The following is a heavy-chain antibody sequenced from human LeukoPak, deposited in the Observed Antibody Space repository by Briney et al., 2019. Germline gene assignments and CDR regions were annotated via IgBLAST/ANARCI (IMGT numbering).Heavy chain of an antibody. D-gene: IGHD3-16*01. CDR3: AKDISRWGQTDQSDAFDI. J-gene: IGHJ3*02. CDR2: ISWNSGSI. V-gene: IGHV3-9*01. CDR1: GFTFDDYA. Sequence: GRSLRVSCAASGFTFDDYAMHWVRQAPGNGLEWVSGISWNSGSIGYADSVKGRFTISRDNAKNSLYLQMNSLRAEDTALYYCAKDISRWGQTDQSDAFDIWGQGTMVTVSS.